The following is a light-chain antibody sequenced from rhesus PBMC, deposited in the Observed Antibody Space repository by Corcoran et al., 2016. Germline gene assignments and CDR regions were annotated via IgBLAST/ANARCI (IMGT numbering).Light chain of an antibody. Sequence: DIVMTQTPLSLPVTPGEPASISCRSSQSLLDSDGYTHLHWYLQKPGQFPQLVGYLVSNRASGVQDRFGGSGSGNDFTLKISRVEAEDVGIYYCMQTLQTPFTFGPGTKLEIK. J-gene: IGKJ3*01. V-gene: IGKV2-78*01. CDR3: MQTLQTPFT. CDR1: QSLLDSDGYTH. CDR2: LVS.